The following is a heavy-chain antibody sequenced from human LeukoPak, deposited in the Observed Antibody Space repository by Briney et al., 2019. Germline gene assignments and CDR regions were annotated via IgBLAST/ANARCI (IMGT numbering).Heavy chain of an antibody. CDR3: ARCSAKPWLVSPYFDY. CDR1: GFSFSSYA. V-gene: IGHV3-23*01. CDR2: ISGSGDST. Sequence: GGSLRLSCAASGFSFSSYAITWVRQAPGKGLEWVSAISGSGDSTYYSDSVKGRFTISRDNSKNTLYLQMNSLRAEDTAVYYCARCSAKPWLVSPYFDYWGQGTLVTVSS. D-gene: IGHD6-19*01. J-gene: IGHJ4*02.